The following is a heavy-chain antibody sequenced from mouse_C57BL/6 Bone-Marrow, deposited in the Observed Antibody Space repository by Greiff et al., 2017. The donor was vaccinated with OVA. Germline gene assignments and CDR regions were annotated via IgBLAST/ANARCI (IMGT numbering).Heavy chain of an antibody. D-gene: IGHD1-1*01. CDR2: ISSGSSTI. Sequence: VQLQESGGGLVKPGGSLKLSCAASGFTFSDYGMHWVRQAPEKGLEWVAYISSGSSTIYYADTVKGRFTISRDNATNPMFLQMTSLRSEDTAMYYCARPHRGSSPDAMDYWGQGTSVTVSS. CDR3: ARPHRGSSPDAMDY. CDR1: GFTFSDYG. V-gene: IGHV5-17*01. J-gene: IGHJ4*01.